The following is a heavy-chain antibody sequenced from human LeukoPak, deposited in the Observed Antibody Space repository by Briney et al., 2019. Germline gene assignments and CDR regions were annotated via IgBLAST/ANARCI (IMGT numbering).Heavy chain of an antibody. CDR2: ISADNGNT. CDR3: ARDWDGYNFIDY. Sequence: ASVKVSCKASGYTFSSYGISWVRQAPGQGLEWMGWISADNGNTDYAQKLQGRVTMTTDTSTSTAYMELRSLRSDDTAVYYCARDWDGYNFIDYWGQGTLVTVSS. CDR1: GYTFSSYG. D-gene: IGHD5-24*01. V-gene: IGHV1-18*01. J-gene: IGHJ4*02.